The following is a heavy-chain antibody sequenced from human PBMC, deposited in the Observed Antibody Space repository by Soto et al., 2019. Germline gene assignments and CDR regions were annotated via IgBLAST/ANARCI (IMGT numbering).Heavy chain of an antibody. V-gene: IGHV3-74*03. J-gene: IGHJ1*01. D-gene: IGHD3-22*01. CDR1: GFPFSSYW. CDR3: VRDYDSSGFNSGN. Sequence: GSLRLSCVASGFPFSSYWMHWIRQVPGKGLMWVSQIGSDGRPTTYADSVKGRFIISRDNARNTLYLQMNSLRADDTAMYYCVRDYDSSGFNSGNWGQGTLVTVSS. CDR2: IGSDGRPT.